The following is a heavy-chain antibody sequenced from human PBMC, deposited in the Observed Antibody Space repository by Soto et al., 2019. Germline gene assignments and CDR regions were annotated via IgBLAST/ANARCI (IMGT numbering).Heavy chain of an antibody. CDR3: AREGDYGDPVEPY. D-gene: IGHD4-17*01. V-gene: IGHV3-66*01. CDR2: IYSGGST. J-gene: IGHJ4*02. Sequence: PGGSLRLSCAASGFTVSSNYMSWVRQAPGKGLEWVSVIYSGGSTYYADSVKGRFTISRDNSKNTLYLQMNSLRAEDTAVYYCAREGDYGDPVEPYWGQGTLVTVSS. CDR1: GFTVSSNY.